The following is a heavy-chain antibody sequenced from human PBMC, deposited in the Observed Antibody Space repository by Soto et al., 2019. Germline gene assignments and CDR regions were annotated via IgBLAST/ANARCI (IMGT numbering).Heavy chain of an antibody. D-gene: IGHD3-22*01. CDR2: IYPGDSDT. CDR3: ATTHPSYYYDSSGLNYYYYGMDV. J-gene: IGHJ6*02. CDR1: GYSFTSYW. V-gene: IGHV5-51*01. Sequence: GESLKISCKGSGYSFTSYWIGWVRQVPGKGLEWMGIIYPGDSDTRYSPSFQGQVTISADKSISTAYLQWSSLKASDTAMYYCATTHPSYYYDSSGLNYYYYGMDVWGQGTTVTVSS.